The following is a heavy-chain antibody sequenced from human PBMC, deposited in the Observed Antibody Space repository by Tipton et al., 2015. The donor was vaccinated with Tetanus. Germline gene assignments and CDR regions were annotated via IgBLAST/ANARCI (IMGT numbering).Heavy chain of an antibody. J-gene: IGHJ6*02. Sequence: SLRLSCAASGFTFSSYAMSWVRQAPGKGLEWVSAISGSGGSTYYADSVKGRFTISRDNSKNTLYLQMNSLRAEDTAVYYCAKAGLIREDSVGGGGSYPGPYYYYYYGMDVWGQGTTVTVSS. CDR2: ISGSGGST. CDR3: AKAGLIREDSVGGGGSYPGPYYYYYYGMDV. D-gene: IGHD1-26*01. V-gene: IGHV3-23*01. CDR1: GFTFSSYA.